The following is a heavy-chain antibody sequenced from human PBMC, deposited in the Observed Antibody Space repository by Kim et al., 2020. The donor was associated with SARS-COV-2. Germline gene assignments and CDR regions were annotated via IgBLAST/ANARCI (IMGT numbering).Heavy chain of an antibody. J-gene: IGHJ6*01. Sequence: GGSLRLSCAASGFTFSSYAMHWVHQAPGKGLEWVAVISYDGSNKYYADSVKGRFTISRDNSKNTLYLQMNSLRAEDTAVYYCARDILIAVAGTFHYYYG. D-gene: IGHD6-19*01. V-gene: IGHV3-30*04. CDR1: GFTFSSYA. CDR2: ISYDGSNK. CDR3: ARDILIAVAGTFHYYYG.